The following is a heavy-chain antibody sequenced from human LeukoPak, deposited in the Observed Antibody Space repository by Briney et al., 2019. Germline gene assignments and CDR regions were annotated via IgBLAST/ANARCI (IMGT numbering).Heavy chain of an antibody. CDR2: IYYIGST. D-gene: IGHD6-19*01. J-gene: IGHJ4*01. V-gene: IGHV4-59*01. Sequence: SETLSLTCTVSCGSISGYYWTGIRQPPGKGLEWIGYIYYIGSTNYNPSLKSRVTISVDTSKNQFSLKLTSVTAADTAVFYCARGYSSGPIDYWGQGTLVTVSS. CDR1: CGSISGYY. CDR3: ARGYSSGPIDY.